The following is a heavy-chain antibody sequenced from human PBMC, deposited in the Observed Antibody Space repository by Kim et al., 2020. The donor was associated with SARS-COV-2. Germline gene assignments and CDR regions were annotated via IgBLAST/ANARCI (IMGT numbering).Heavy chain of an antibody. D-gene: IGHD3-16*01. CDR3: AKVAMGDDTSGGFDY. Sequence: DSVKGRFTIARDNSKNTLYRQMNSLRAEDTAVYYCAKVAMGDDTSGGFDYWGQGTLVTVSS. J-gene: IGHJ4*02. V-gene: IGHV3-23*03.